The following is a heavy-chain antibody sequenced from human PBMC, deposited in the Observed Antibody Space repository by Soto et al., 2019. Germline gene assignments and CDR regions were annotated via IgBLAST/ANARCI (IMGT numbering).Heavy chain of an antibody. CDR1: GFTFSSYA. D-gene: IGHD5-18*01. Sequence: PGGSLRLSCAASGFTFSSYAMHWVRQAPGKGLEWVAVISYDGSNKYYADSVKGRFTISRDNSKNTLYLQMNSLRAEDTAVYYCAREADTAMVQVLDYWGQGTLVTVSS. V-gene: IGHV3-30-3*01. CDR2: ISYDGSNK. J-gene: IGHJ4*02. CDR3: AREADTAMVQVLDY.